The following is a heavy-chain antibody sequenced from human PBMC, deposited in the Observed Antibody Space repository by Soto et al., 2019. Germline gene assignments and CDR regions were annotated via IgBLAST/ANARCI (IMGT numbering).Heavy chain of an antibody. CDR1: GFTFDDYA. Sequence: GGSLRLSCAASGFTFDDYAMHWVRQAPGKGLEWVSGISWNSGSIGYADSVKGRFTISRDNAKNSLYLQMNSLRAEDTALYYCAKDPIMITFGGVIVSPYFDYWGQGTLVTV. V-gene: IGHV3-9*01. CDR2: ISWNSGSI. J-gene: IGHJ4*02. CDR3: AKDPIMITFGGVIVSPYFDY. D-gene: IGHD3-16*02.